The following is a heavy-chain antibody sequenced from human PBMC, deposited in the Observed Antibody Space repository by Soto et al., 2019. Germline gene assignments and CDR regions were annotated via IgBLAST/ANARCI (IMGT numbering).Heavy chain of an antibody. V-gene: IGHV4-31*03. CDR3: ARVAPLDCSSTSCQQYYYYYYYMDV. CDR1: GGSISSGGYY. Sequence: PSETLSLTCTVSGGSISSGGYYWSWIRQHPGKGLEWIGYIYYSGSTYYNPSLKSRVTISVDTSKNQFSLKLSSVTAADTAVYYCARVAPLDCSSTSCQQYYYYYYYMDVWGKGTTVTVSS. J-gene: IGHJ6*03. D-gene: IGHD2-2*01. CDR2: IYYSGST.